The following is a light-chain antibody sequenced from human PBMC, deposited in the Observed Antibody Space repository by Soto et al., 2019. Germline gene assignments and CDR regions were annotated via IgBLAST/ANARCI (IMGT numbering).Light chain of an antibody. Sequence: QLVLTQSPSASASLGASVKLTCTLSSGHSSYAIAWHQQQPEKGPRFLMKFDSDVTHTKGDGIPDRFSGSSSGAERYLTISSLQSEDEADYYCQTWDTGTVVFGGGTKVTVL. CDR3: QTWDTGTVV. V-gene: IGLV4-69*01. CDR2: FDSDVTH. CDR1: SGHSSYA. J-gene: IGLJ2*01.